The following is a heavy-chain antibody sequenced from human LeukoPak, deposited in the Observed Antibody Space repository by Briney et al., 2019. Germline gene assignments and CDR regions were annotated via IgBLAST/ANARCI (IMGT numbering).Heavy chain of an antibody. CDR1: AYTFSSYA. CDR2: VSGSGSCT. Sequence: PGGSLRLSCAASAYTFSSYAMSCVRQAPRKGLEWVSVVSGSGSCTDYADSVKGRFTISRDNSKNTLYLQMSSLSAADTALYALARMRILTCYYTPNVDFWGQGTLVTVSS. CDR3: ARMRILTCYYTPNVDF. V-gene: IGHV3-23*01. J-gene: IGHJ4*02. D-gene: IGHD3-9*01.